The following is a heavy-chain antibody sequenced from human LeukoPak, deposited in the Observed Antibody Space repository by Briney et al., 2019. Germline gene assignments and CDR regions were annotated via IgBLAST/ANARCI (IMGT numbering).Heavy chain of an antibody. CDR3: ARGVRRPLNVGVTYFDY. V-gene: IGHV4-59*01. D-gene: IGHD3-22*01. J-gene: IGHJ4*02. Sequence: PSPSQSLTCPVSAGSISSYYWSWVRHHPGNGMEWIGYMYYSGSTNYNPSLKSRLTISVDTSKNQFSLKLNSVTAADTAVYYCARGVRRPLNVGVTYFDYWGQGTLVTVSS. CDR2: MYYSGST. CDR1: AGSISSYY.